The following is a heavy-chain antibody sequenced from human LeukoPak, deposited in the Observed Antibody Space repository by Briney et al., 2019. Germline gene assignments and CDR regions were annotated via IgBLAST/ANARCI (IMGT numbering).Heavy chain of an antibody. CDR1: GGSISSYY. J-gene: IGHJ4*02. CDR2: IYYSGST. Sequence: SETLSLTCTVSGGSISSYYWSWIRQPPGKGLEWIGYIYYSGSTNYNPSLKSRVTISVDTSKNQFSLKLSSVTAADTAVYYCAREDLKGGDYGGFDYWGQGTLVTVPS. CDR3: AREDLKGGDYGGFDY. V-gene: IGHV4-59*12. D-gene: IGHD4-23*01.